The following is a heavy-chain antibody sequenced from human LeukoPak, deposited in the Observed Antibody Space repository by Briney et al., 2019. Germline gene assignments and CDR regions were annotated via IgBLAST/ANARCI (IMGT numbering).Heavy chain of an antibody. Sequence: GGSLRLSCAASGFTVSSNYMSWVRQAPGKGLEWVANIKQDGSEKYYVDSVKGRFTISRDNAKNSLYLQMNSLRAEDTAVYYCARGITMVRGVIPFDYWGQGTLVTVSS. CDR2: IKQDGSEK. CDR3: ARGITMVRGVIPFDY. V-gene: IGHV3-7*01. J-gene: IGHJ4*02. D-gene: IGHD3-10*01. CDR1: GFTVSSNY.